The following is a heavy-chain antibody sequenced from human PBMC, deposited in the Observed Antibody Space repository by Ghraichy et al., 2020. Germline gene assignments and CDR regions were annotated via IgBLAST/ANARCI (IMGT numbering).Heavy chain of an antibody. CDR2: INHSGST. CDR3: ARRRRRDGYNSNPQLDY. J-gene: IGHJ4*02. CDR1: GGSFSGYY. V-gene: IGHV4-34*01. Sequence: SETLSLTCAVYGGSFSGYYWSWIRQPPGKGLEWIGEINHSGSTNYNPSLKSRVTISVDTSKNQFSLKLSSVTAADTAVYYCARRRRRDGYNSNPQLDYWGQGTLVTVSS. D-gene: IGHD5-24*01.